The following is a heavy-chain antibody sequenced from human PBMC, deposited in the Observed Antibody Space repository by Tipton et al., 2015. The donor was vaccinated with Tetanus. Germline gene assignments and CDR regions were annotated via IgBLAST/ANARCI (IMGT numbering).Heavy chain of an antibody. CDR1: GGSISSGAYY. D-gene: IGHD1-1*01. V-gene: IGHV4-31*03. J-gene: IGHJ2*01. CDR2: IYYSGST. Sequence: TLSLTCTVSGGSISSGAYYWSWIRQHPGKGLEWIGYIYYSGSTFYNPSLKSRVTISVDTSKNQFSLKLSSVTAADTAVYYCARTQPIGWYFDLWAVAPCSLSPQ. CDR3: ARTQPIGWYFDL.